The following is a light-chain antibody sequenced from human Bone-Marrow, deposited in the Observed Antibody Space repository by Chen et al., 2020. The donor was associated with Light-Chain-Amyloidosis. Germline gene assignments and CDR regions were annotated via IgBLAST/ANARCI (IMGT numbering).Light chain of an antibody. V-gene: IGLV3-21*02. J-gene: IGLJ3*02. Sequence: YVLTQPSSVSVAPAQTATTACGGNNIGSTSVHWYQQTPGQAPLLVVYDDSDRPSGIPARLSGSNSGNTATLTSSRVEAGDEADYYCQVWDRSSDRPVFGGGTKLTVL. CDR3: QVWDRSSDRPV. CDR2: DDS. CDR1: NIGSTS.